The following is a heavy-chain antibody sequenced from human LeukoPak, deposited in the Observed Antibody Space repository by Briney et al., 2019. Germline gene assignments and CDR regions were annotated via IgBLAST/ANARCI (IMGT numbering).Heavy chain of an antibody. D-gene: IGHD3-16*01. CDR2: ISGSGGST. Sequence: QPGGSLRLSCAASGFSFSSNGMSWVRQAPGKGLEWVSAISGSGGSTYFADSVKGRFTISRDNSKNTLYLQMNSLRAEDTAVYYCVKGPLRGVQEAFQHWGQGTLVTVSS. CDR3: VKGPLRGVQEAFQH. J-gene: IGHJ1*01. V-gene: IGHV3-23*01. CDR1: GFSFSSNG.